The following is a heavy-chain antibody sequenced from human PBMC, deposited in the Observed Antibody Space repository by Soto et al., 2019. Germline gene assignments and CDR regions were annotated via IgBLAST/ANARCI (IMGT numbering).Heavy chain of an antibody. CDR3: ARGRPYYFDY. CDR1: GFTFSSHS. V-gene: IGHV3-48*01. J-gene: IGHJ4*02. CDR2: ISSSSSTI. Sequence: GGSLRLSCAASGFTFSSHSMNWVRQAPGKGLEWVSYISSSSSTIYHADSVKGRFTISRDNVKNSLDLQMNSLRAEDTAVYYCARGRPYYFDYWGQGALVTVSS.